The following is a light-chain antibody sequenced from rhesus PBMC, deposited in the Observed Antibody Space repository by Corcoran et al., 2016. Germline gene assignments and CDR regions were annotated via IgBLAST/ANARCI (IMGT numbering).Light chain of an antibody. CDR3: QHGFDITFT. CDR2: AAS. V-gene: IGKV1-33*02. J-gene: IGKJ3*01. Sequence: DIQMTQSPSSLSASVGDRVTITCQASQDISNNLAWYQQKPGKAPNLLIYAASTLQSGAPLRFSGTGSGTDFTLTISSLQPEYFATYYCQHGFDITFTFGPGTKLDIK. CDR1: QDISNN.